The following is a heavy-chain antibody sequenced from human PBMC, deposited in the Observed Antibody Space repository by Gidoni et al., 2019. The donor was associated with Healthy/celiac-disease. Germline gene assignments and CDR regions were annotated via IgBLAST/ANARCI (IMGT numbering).Heavy chain of an antibody. D-gene: IGHD3-10*01. V-gene: IGHV3-33*01. Sequence: QVQLVESGGGGVKLGRSWSSSVQGSDFTFISLGMHGVRKAPGKGLEWVAVIWYDGSNKYYADSVKGRFTISRDNSKNTLYLQMNSLRAEDTAVYYCARWRRVRGVIIYYGMDVWGQGTTVTVSS. CDR3: ARWRRVRGVIIYYGMDV. CDR1: DFTFISLG. CDR2: IWYDGSNK. J-gene: IGHJ6*02.